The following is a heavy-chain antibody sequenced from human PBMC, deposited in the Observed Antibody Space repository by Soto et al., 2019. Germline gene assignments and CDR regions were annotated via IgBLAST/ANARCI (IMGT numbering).Heavy chain of an antibody. CDR3: ARADYGAPNWFDP. V-gene: IGHV4-30-2*01. CDR1: GGCISSGGYS. J-gene: IGHJ5*02. CDR2: IHHSGST. D-gene: IGHD4-17*01. Sequence: SETLSLTCAVSGGCISSGGYSWSWIRQPPGKGLEWIGYIHHSGSTYYNPSLKSRVTISVDRSKNQFSLKLSSVTAADTAVYYCARADYGAPNWFDPWGQGTLVTVSS.